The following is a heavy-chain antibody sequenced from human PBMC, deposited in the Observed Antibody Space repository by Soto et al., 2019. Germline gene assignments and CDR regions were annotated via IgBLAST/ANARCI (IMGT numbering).Heavy chain of an antibody. D-gene: IGHD3-16*01. CDR2: IWYDGSNK. CDR1: GFTFSSYG. J-gene: IGHJ6*03. CDR3: ARDVEAGYSRSGLWGELLYYYYLMVD. V-gene: IGHV3-33*01. Sequence: GGSLRLSCAASGFTFSSYGMHWVRQAPGKGLEWVAVIWYDGSNKYYADSVKGRFTISRDNSKNTLYLQMNSLRAEDTAVYYWARDVEAGYSRSGLWGELLYYYYLMVDWGKGTTVTDCS.